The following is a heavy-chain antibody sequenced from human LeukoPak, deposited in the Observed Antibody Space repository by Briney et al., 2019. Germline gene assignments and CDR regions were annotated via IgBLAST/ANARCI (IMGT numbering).Heavy chain of an antibody. CDR2: ISNSGDSI. CDR1: GFTFSDYN. J-gene: IGHJ4*02. D-gene: IGHD2-21*02. V-gene: IGHV3-11*01. Sequence: GGSLRLSCAASGFTFSDYNMRWIRQAPGKGLEWVSFISNSGDSIYYADSVKGRFTTSRDNAKNSLYLQMNSLRAEDTALYYCAREPPIYCGGDCSVNWGQGTLVTVSS. CDR3: AREPPIYCGGDCSVN.